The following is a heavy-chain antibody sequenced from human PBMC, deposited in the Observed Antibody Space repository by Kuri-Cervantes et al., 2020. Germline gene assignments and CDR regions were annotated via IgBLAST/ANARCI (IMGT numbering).Heavy chain of an antibody. D-gene: IGHD3-10*01. CDR2: INPNDGYT. CDR1: GYTFTNYF. J-gene: IGHJ6*03. CDR3: ASVSDAYYYYMDF. Sequence: ASVKVSCKASGYTFTNYFMHWVRQAPGQGLEWMGIINPNDGYTTYAQKFQGRVTMTRDTSTSTVYMELSSPRSDDTAVYYCASVSDAYYYYMDFWGKGTTVTVSS. V-gene: IGHV1-46*01.